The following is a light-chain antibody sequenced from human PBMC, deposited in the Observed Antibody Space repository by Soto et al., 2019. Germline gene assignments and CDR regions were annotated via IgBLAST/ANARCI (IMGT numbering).Light chain of an antibody. CDR1: SSNIGAGYD. CDR2: GNS. J-gene: IGLJ2*01. V-gene: IGLV1-40*01. CDR3: QSYDSSLSGHVV. Sequence: QSALTQPPSVSGAPGQRVTISCTGSSSNIGAGYDVHWYQQLPGTAPKLLIYGNSNRPSGVPDRFSGSKSGTSASLAITGFQAEDEADYYCQSYDSSLSGHVVFGGGTKVTVL.